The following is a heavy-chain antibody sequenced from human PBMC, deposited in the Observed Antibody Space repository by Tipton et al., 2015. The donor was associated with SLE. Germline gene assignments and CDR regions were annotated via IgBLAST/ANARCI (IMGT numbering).Heavy chain of an antibody. Sequence: TLSLTCTVSGGSISSGAYYWSWIRQHPGKGLEWIGYIYYSGSTYYNPSLKSRVTISVDTSKNQFSLKLSSVTAADTAVYYCARGAPREKEYYYYYMDVWGKGTTVTVSS. CDR3: ARGAPREKEYYYYYMDV. CDR2: IYYSGST. V-gene: IGHV4-31*03. J-gene: IGHJ6*03. CDR1: GGSISSGAYY.